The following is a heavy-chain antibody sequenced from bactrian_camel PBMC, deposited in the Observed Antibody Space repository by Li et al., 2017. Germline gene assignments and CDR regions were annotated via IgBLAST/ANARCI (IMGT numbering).Heavy chain of an antibody. Sequence: VQLVESGGGSEQPGGSVRLSCAASGFAFSSYFMNWVRQAPGKGLEWVSRINGGGSLTYYADFVKGRFTISRDNAKNTVYLQLNSLQSEDMAMYYCTAGRLHRHSFCYDLSRRDDNDWGQGTQVTVS. V-gene: IGHV3S40*01. CDR1: GFAFSSYF. CDR3: TAGRLHRHSFCYDLSRRDDND. J-gene: IGHJ4*01. D-gene: IGHD3*01. CDR2: INGGGSLT.